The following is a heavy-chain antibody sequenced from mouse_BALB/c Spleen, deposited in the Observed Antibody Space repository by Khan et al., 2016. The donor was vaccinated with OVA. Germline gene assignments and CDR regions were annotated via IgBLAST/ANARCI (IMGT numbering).Heavy chain of an antibody. J-gene: IGHJ2*01. CDR2: ISSGSSTI. V-gene: IGHV5-17*02. D-gene: IGHD2-3*01. Sequence: EVELVESGGGLVQPGGSRKLSCAASGFTFSRFGMHWVRQAPEKGLEWVAYISSGSSTIYYADTVKGRFTISRDNPKNTLFLQMTSLRSEDTAMYYCARASIFDYWGQGTTLTVSS. CDR1: GFTFSRFG. CDR3: ARASIFDY.